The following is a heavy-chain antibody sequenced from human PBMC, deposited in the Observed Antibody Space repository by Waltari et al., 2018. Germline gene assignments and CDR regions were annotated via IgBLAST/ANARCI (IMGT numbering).Heavy chain of an antibody. CDR3: ARLWDSNVGYLTRPMDV. V-gene: IGHV1-2*06. D-gene: IGHD3-16*01. J-gene: IGHJ6*02. CDR2: INPYTGVT. CDR1: GYTFIGYY. Sequence: QVQLVQSGSEVKKAGASVKVSCKASGYTFIGYYIYWVRQAPGQGLEWVGRINPYTGVTDYAQRFQDRVTVSRDTSINTAYMDMRRLRSDDTAVYFCARLWDSNVGYLTRPMDVWGQGTTVTVS.